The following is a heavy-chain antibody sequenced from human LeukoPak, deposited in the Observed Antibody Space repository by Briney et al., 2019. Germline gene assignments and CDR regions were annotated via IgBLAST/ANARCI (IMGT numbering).Heavy chain of an antibody. V-gene: IGHV1-24*01. CDR3: ATGDVYYYDSSGYFYR. Sequence: ASVKVSCKVSGYTLTELSMHWVRPAPGKGLEWMGGFDPEDGETIYAQKFQGRVTMTEDTSTDTAYMELSSLRSEDTAVYYCATGDVYYYDSSGYFYRWGQGTLVTVSS. J-gene: IGHJ4*02. CDR2: FDPEDGET. CDR1: GYTLTELS. D-gene: IGHD3-22*01.